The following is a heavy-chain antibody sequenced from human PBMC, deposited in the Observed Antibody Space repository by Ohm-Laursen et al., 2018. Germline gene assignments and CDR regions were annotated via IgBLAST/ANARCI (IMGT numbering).Heavy chain of an antibody. D-gene: IGHD3/OR15-3a*01. CDR3: ANNKAGLYYFDY. CDR1: GYTFTDYY. CDR2: INPNSGGT. J-gene: IGHJ4*02. Sequence: SVKVSCKASGYTFTDYYMHWVRQAPGQGLEWMGWINPNSGGTNYAQKFQGRVTMTSDTSISTAYMELSSLGSDDTAIYHCANNKAGLYYFDYWGQGTLVTVSS. V-gene: IGHV1-2*02.